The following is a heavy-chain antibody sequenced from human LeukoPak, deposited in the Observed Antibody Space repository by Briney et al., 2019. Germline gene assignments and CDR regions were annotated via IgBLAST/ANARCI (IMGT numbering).Heavy chain of an antibody. V-gene: IGHV4-30-2*01. J-gene: IGHJ4*02. D-gene: IGHD3-3*01. CDR2: IYHSGST. Sequence: SETLSLTCTVSGGSISSGGYYWSWIRQPPGKGLEWIGYIYHSGSTYYNPSLKSRVTISVDRSKNQFSLKLSSVTAADTAVYYCARVVSIFGAVNLAYYFDYWGQGTLVTVSS. CDR3: ARVVSIFGAVNLAYYFDY. CDR1: GGSISSGGYY.